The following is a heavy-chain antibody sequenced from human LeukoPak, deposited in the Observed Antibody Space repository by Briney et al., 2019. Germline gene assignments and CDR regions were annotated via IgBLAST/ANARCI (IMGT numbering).Heavy chain of an antibody. V-gene: IGHV3-23*01. CDR3: ANGGKQWLVAYDF. J-gene: IGHJ4*02. Sequence: PGGSLRLSCAASGLSFRRYAMTWGRQAPGKGLEWVSAISASGDSTYYADSVKGRFTISRDNSRNMVFLQMSSLSAEDTAVYYCANGGKQWLVAYDFWGQGTVVTVSA. CDR1: GLSFRRYA. D-gene: IGHD6-19*01. CDR2: ISASGDST.